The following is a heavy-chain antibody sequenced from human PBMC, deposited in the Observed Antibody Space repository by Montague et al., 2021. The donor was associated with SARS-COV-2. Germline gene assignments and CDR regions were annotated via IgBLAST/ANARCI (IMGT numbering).Heavy chain of an antibody. D-gene: IGHD6-13*01. CDR3: ASGRMVPYSSSWTTLYYYYGMDV. J-gene: IGHJ6*02. V-gene: IGHV6-1*01. Sequence: CAISGHSVSSNSAAWNWIRQSPSRGLEWLGRTYYRSKWYNDYAVXVKSRITINPDTSKNQFSLQLNSVTPEDTAVYYCASGRMVPYSSSWTTLYYYYGMDVWGQGTTVTVSS. CDR2: TYYRSKWYN. CDR1: GHSVSSNSAA.